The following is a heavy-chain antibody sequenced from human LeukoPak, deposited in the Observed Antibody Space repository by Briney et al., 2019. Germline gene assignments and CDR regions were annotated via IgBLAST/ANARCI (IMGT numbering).Heavy chain of an antibody. CDR2: LYFDDYT. D-gene: IGHD3-10*01. V-gene: IGHV3-66*01. CDR3: TRGGTSYYPSD. Sequence: GGSLRLSCAASGFTVSRNYMSWVRQTPGKGLEWVSILYFDDYTLYTDSVKGRFTISRDDSKNALYLQMNSLRAEDTALYFCTRGGTSYYPSDWGQGTLVTVSS. J-gene: IGHJ4*02. CDR1: GFTVSRNY.